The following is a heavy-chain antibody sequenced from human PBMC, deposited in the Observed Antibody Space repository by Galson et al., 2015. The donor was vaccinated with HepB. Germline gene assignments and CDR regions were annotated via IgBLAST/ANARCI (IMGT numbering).Heavy chain of an antibody. D-gene: IGHD2-2*02. CDR2: IIPIFGTA. Sequence: SVKVSCKASGGTFSSYAISWVRQAPGQGLEWMGGIIPIFGTANYAQKLQGRVTTTADESTSTAYMELSSLRSENTAVYYCARQGVLAAISGYYYYGMDVWGQGTTVTVSS. CDR3: ARQGVLAAISGYYYYGMDV. V-gene: IGHV1-69*13. CDR1: GGTFSSYA. J-gene: IGHJ6*02.